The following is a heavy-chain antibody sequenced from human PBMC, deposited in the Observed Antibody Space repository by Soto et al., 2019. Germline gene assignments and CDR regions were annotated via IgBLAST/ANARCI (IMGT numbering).Heavy chain of an antibody. Sequence: ASVKVSCKASGYTFTGYYMHWVRQAPGQGLEWMGWINPNSGGTNYAQKFQGRVTMTRDASISTAYMELSRLRSDDTAVYYCARAQGSSGYFRFDYWGQGTLVTVSS. V-gene: IGHV1-2*02. CDR3: ARAQGSSGYFRFDY. CDR2: INPNSGGT. CDR1: GYTFTGYY. D-gene: IGHD3-22*01. J-gene: IGHJ4*02.